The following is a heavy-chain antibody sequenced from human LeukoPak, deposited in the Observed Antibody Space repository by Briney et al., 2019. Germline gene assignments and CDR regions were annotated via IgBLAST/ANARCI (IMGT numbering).Heavy chain of an antibody. CDR3: FSGTVKIFGVVIIQRFDY. V-gene: IGHV3-21*01. J-gene: IGHJ4*01. CDR2: INSSSSYI. CDR1: GFTFSSYS. Sequence: AGTLSLSCAASGFTFSSYSLNWIRQAPGQGLEWVSSINSSSSYIYDAHSVKGRFTISRDNAQTSLYLQMNSLRAEDTAVSYCFSGTVKIFGVVIIQRFDYWGHGTPVTVSS. D-gene: IGHD3-3*01.